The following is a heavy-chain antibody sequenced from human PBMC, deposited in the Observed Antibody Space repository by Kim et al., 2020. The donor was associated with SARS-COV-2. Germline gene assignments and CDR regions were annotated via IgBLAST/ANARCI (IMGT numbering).Heavy chain of an antibody. CDR2: GST. CDR3: ARDDGAMDI. J-gene: IGHJ3*02. V-gene: IGHV4-59*01. D-gene: IGHD4-17*01. Sequence: GSTNSNPSLKSRVTISVDTSKNQFSLKLSSVTAADTAVYYCARDDGAMDIWGQGTMVTVSS.